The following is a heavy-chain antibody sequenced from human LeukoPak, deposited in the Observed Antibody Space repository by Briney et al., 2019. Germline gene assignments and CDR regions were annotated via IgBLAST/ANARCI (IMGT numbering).Heavy chain of an antibody. CDR1: GGSFSGYY. CDR2: INHSGST. V-gene: IGHV4-34*01. CDR3: ASRYYSSGWYLDY. Sequence: PSETLSLTCAVYGGSFSGYYWSWIRQPPGKGLEWIGEINHSGSTNYNPSLKSRVTISVDTSKNQFSLELSSVTAADTAVYYCASRYYSSGWYLDYWGQGTLVAVSS. J-gene: IGHJ4*02. D-gene: IGHD6-19*01.